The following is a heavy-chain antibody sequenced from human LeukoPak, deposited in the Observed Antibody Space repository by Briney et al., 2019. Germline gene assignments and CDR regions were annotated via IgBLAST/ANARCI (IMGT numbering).Heavy chain of an antibody. CDR2: MYHSGST. Sequence: SETLSLTCTVSGYSIRSGYYWGWIRQPPGKGLEWIGSMYHSGSTYYNPSLRSRVIISVDTSKNQFSLKLSSVTAADTAVYYCATLRYFDPYYFDYWGQGTLVTVSS. D-gene: IGHD3-9*01. J-gene: IGHJ4*02. CDR1: GYSIRSGYY. V-gene: IGHV4-38-2*02. CDR3: ATLRYFDPYYFDY.